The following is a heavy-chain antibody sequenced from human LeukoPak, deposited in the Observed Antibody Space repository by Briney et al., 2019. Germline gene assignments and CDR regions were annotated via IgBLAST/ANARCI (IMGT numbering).Heavy chain of an antibody. Sequence: GGSLRLSCAASGFTVSSNYMSWVRQAPGKGLEWVSVISGSGDNTHYTDPVKGRFTISRDNSKNTLYLQMNSLRAEDTAVYYCARDIPLYGSGSSYFDYWGQGTLVTVSS. D-gene: IGHD3-10*01. CDR1: GFTVSSNY. V-gene: IGHV3-53*05. J-gene: IGHJ4*02. CDR2: ISGSGDNT. CDR3: ARDIPLYGSGSSYFDY.